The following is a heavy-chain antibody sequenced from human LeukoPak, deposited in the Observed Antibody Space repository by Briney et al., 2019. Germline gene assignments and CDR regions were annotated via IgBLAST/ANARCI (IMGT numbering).Heavy chain of an antibody. D-gene: IGHD2-2*01. J-gene: IGHJ4*02. Sequence: SQTLSLTCAISGDSVSSNSAAWNWIRQSPSRGPEWLGRTYYRSKWYNDYAVSVKSRITINPDTSKNQFSLQPNSVTPEDTAVYYCARAHCSSTSCLPFDYWGQGTLVTVSS. CDR3: ARAHCSSTSCLPFDY. CDR1: GDSVSSNSAA. V-gene: IGHV6-1*01. CDR2: TYYRSKWYN.